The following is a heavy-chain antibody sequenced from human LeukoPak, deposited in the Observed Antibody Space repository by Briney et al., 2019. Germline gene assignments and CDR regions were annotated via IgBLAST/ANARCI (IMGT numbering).Heavy chain of an antibody. V-gene: IGHV5-51*01. CDR1: GYNFSNSW. CDR2: IFPGDSDI. CDR3: AIQGVPSVLIVFDY. D-gene: IGHD2-8*01. Sequence: GESLKISCKGSGYNFSNSWIGWVRQVPGKGLEWMGIIFPGDSDIRYNPSFQGQVTISADKSIDTAYLQWNSLKASDTAMYYCAIQGVPSVLIVFDYWGQGTLVTVSS. J-gene: IGHJ4*02.